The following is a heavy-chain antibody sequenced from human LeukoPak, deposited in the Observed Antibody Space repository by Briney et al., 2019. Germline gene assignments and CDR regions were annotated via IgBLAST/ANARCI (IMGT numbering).Heavy chain of an antibody. CDR2: INHSGST. CDR1: GGSFSGYY. D-gene: IGHD6-13*01. CDR3: ASSYSSSWYERYFDL. Sequence: PSETLSLTCAVYGGSFSGYYWSWIRQPPGKGLEWIGGINHSGSTNYNPSLKSRVTISVDTSKNQFSLKLSSVTAADTAVYYCASSYSSSWYERYFDLWGRGTLVTVSS. J-gene: IGHJ2*01. V-gene: IGHV4-34*01.